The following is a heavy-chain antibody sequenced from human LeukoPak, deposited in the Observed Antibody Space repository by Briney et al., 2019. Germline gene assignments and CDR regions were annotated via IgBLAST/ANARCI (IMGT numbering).Heavy chain of an antibody. Sequence: SETLSLTCTVSGGSISSYHWIWIRQPPGKGLEWIGSIYYSGSTYYNPSLKSRVTISVDTSKNQFSLKLSSVTAADTAVYYCARHLTHFDYWGQGTLVTVSS. J-gene: IGHJ4*02. V-gene: IGHV4-39*01. CDR2: IYYSGST. CDR1: GGSISSYH. CDR3: ARHLTHFDY.